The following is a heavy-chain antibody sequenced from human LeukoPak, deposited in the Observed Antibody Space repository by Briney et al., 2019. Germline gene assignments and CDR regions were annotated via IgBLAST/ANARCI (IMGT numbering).Heavy chain of an antibody. D-gene: IGHD3-9*01. CDR1: GFTFSSYG. Sequence: PGGSLRLSCAASGFTFSSYGMHWVRQAPGKGLEGVAVISYDGSNKYYADSVKGRFTISRDNSKNTLYLQMNSLRAEDTAVYYCAKDSGAFDILTGYNNNDFDYWGQGTLVTVSS. V-gene: IGHV3-30*18. CDR3: AKDSGAFDILTGYNNNDFDY. J-gene: IGHJ4*02. CDR2: ISYDGSNK.